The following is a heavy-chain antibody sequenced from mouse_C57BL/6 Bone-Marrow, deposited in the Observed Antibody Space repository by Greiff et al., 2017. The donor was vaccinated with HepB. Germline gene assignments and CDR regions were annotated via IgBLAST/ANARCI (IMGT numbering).Heavy chain of an antibody. D-gene: IGHD2-4*01. CDR2: IYPRSGNT. CDR1: GYTFTSYG. J-gene: IGHJ1*03. CDR3: ARGGDYPYWYFDV. V-gene: IGHV1-81*01. Sequence: VQLVESGAELARPGASVKLSCKASGYTFTSYGISWVKQRTGQGLEWIGEIYPRSGNTYYNEKFKGKATLTADKSSSTAYMERRSLTSEDSAVYFCARGGDYPYWYFDVWGTGTTVTVSS.